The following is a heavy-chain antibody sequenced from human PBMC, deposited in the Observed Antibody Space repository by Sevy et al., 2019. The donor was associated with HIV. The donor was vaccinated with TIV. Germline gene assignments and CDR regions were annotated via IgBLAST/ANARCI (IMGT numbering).Heavy chain of an antibody. J-gene: IGHJ6*03. V-gene: IGHV3-72*01. CDR3: VRGPNCGFGGCRQISPYCLDV. Sequence: GGSLRLSCAASGFVFSDHYVDWVRQAPGKGLEWVGRIRNRPNDYTTEYAASVEGRFTISRDDSRHSLYLQMNSLKTEDSAVYYCVRGPNCGFGGCRQISPYCLDVWGMVATVTVSS. CDR1: GFVFSDHY. D-gene: IGHD2-21*01. CDR2: IRNRPNDYTT.